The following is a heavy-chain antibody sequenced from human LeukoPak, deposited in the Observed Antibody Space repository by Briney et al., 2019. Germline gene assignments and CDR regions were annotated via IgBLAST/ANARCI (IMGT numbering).Heavy chain of an antibody. CDR1: GFTFSSYE. J-gene: IGHJ4*02. V-gene: IGHV3-48*03. CDR3: ARDGVDILTGLIHFDY. CDR2: ISSSGSTI. Sequence: GGSLRLSCAASGFTFSSYEMNWVRQAPGKGLEWVSYISSSGSTIYYADSVKGRFTISRDNAKNSLYLQMNSLRAEDTAVYYCARDGVDILTGLIHFDYWGQGTLVTVSS. D-gene: IGHD3-9*01.